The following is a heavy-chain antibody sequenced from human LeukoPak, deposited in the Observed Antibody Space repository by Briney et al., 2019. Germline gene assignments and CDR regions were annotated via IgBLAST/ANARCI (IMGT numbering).Heavy chain of an antibody. D-gene: IGHD6-13*01. V-gene: IGHV3-7*03. CDR1: GFTFSSYW. Sequence: GGSLRLSCAASGFTFSSYWMSWVRQAPGKGLEWVANIKQDGSEKYYVDSVKGRFTISRDNAKNSLYLQMNSLRAEDTAVYYCATTGYSSSWYQVYYYYGMDVWGQGTTVTVSS. J-gene: IGHJ6*02. CDR3: ATTGYSSSWYQVYYYYGMDV. CDR2: IKQDGSEK.